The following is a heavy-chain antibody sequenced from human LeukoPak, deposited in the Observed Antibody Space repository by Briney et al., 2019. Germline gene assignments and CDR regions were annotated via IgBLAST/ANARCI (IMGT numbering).Heavy chain of an antibody. CDR1: GFTFSSYA. CDR3: EGSGWIYYYYYMDV. J-gene: IGHJ6*03. V-gene: IGHV3-23*01. CDR2: ISGSGGST. D-gene: IGHD6-19*01. Sequence: GGSLRLSCAASGFTFSSYAMSWVRQAPGKGLEWVSAISGSGGSTYYADSVKGRFTISRDNSKNTLYLQMNSLRAEDTAAYYCEGSGWIYYYYYMDVWGKGTAVTVSS.